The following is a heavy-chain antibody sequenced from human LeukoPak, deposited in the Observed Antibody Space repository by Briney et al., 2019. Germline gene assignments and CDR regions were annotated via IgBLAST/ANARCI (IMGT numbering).Heavy chain of an antibody. Sequence: PSETLSLTCTVSGGSISSYYWSWIRQPAGKGLEWIGRIYTSGSTNYNPSLKSRVTMSVDTSKNQFSLKLSSVTAADTAVYYCARDRVTVTTCAYYYYGMDVWGQGTTVTVSS. V-gene: IGHV4-4*07. J-gene: IGHJ6*02. CDR2: IYTSGST. CDR1: GGSISSYY. D-gene: IGHD4-17*01. CDR3: ARDRVTVTTCAYYYYGMDV.